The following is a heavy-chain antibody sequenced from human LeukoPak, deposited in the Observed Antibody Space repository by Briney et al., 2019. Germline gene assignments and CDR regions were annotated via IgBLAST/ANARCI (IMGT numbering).Heavy chain of an antibody. CDR2: INPSGGST. CDR3: ATSGGYCSSTSCCGQNFIGAFDI. D-gene: IGHD2-2*01. CDR1: GYTFTSYY. V-gene: IGHV1-46*01. J-gene: IGHJ3*02. Sequence: ASVKVSCKASGYTFTSYYMHWVRQAPGQGLEWMGIINPSGGSTSYAQKFQGRVTMTRDMSTSTVYMELSSLRSEDTAVYYCATSGGYCSSTSCCGQNFIGAFDIWGQGTMVTVSS.